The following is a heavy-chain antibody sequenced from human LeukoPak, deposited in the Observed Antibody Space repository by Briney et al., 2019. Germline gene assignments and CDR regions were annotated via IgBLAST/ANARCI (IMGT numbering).Heavy chain of an antibody. D-gene: IGHD3-22*01. Sequence: ASVKVSCKASGYTFTNYVMSWVRQAPGQSFEWMGWINADNGNTKYSQKFQGRVTITIDTSASTAYMELRSLKSEDTAVYYCARERDYYDRNGYPNNWFDPWGQGTLVTVSS. J-gene: IGHJ5*02. CDR3: ARERDYYDRNGYPNNWFDP. V-gene: IGHV1-3*01. CDR1: GYTFTNYV. CDR2: INADNGNT.